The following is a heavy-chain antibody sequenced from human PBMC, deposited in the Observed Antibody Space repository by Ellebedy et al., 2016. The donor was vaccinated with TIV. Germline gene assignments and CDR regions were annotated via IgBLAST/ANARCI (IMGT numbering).Heavy chain of an antibody. Sequence: GGSLRLSXAASGFNVSIYGMHWVRQAPGKGLEWVAVISHDGTKKFYADSVKGRFTISRENSKNTLFMQMSSLRAEDAATYYCTSFTTGKNKWGQGTLVTVSS. D-gene: IGHD2/OR15-2a*01. CDR1: GFNVSIYG. CDR3: TSFTTGKNK. V-gene: IGHV3-30*03. J-gene: IGHJ1*01. CDR2: ISHDGTKK.